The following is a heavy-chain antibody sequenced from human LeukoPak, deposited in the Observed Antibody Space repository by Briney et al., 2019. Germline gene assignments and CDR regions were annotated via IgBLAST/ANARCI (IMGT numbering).Heavy chain of an antibody. CDR2: ITTTFYT. D-gene: IGHD6-13*01. J-gene: IGHJ4*02. CDR1: GFTFSSYS. Sequence: GGSLRLSCAASGFTFSSYSFNWVRQVPGKGLEWVSSITTTFYTYYTDSVKGRFTISRDNAKNSLYLQMNSLRAEDTAVYYCAKSRSAHLAAAFDYWGQGTLVTVSS. CDR3: AKSRSAHLAAAFDY. V-gene: IGHV3-21*04.